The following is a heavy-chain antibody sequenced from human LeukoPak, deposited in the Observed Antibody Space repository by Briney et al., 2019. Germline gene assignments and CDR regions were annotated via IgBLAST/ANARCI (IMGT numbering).Heavy chain of an antibody. V-gene: IGHV3-20*04. CDR2: INWNGGST. CDR3: ATTFPPDYYDSSGYEFS. CDR1: GFTFDDYG. Sequence: GGSLRLSCAASGFTFDDYGMSWVRQAPGKGLEWVSGINWNGGSTGYADSVKGRFTISRDNAKNSLYLQMNSLRAEGTALYYCATTFPPDYYDSSGYEFSWGQGTLVTVSS. D-gene: IGHD3-22*01. J-gene: IGHJ5*02.